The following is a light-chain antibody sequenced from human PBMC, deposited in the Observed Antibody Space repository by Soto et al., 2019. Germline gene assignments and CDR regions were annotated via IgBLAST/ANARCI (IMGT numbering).Light chain of an antibody. CDR2: DAS. CDR1: QDISNY. J-gene: IGKJ3*01. Sequence: DIQMTQSPSSLSASVGDRVTITCQASQDISNYLNWYQQKPGKAPKFLIYDASNLETGVPSRFSGSGSGTDFTFTISSLQPEDIETYYCQQHDSRPLTLGPGTKGDTK. CDR3: QQHDSRPLT. V-gene: IGKV1-33*01.